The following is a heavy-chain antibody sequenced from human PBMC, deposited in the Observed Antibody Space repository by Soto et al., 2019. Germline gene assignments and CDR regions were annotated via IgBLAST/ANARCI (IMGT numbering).Heavy chain of an antibody. V-gene: IGHV1-18*01. CDR1: GYSFLYYA. J-gene: IGHJ4*02. D-gene: IGHD3-10*01. CDR3: AVRGSYTSKGLLG. CDR2: ISPYNANT. Sequence: QVQLVQSGGEVREPGASVKVSCKASGYSFLYYAISWVRQAPGQGLEWLGWISPYNANTKYGERVQGRVTITTDTATSTAYLELRSLTSDDTAVYYCAVRGSYTSKGLLGWGQGTLVTVYS.